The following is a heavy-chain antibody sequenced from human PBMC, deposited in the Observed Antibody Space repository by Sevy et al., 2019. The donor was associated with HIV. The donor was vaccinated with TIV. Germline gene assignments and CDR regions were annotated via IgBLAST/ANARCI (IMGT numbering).Heavy chain of an antibody. CDR2: INSDSGVT. CDR1: GNIFTDYY. D-gene: IGHD4-17*01. Sequence: ASVKVSCKASGNIFTDYYIHWVRQAPGQGLEWMAWINSDSGVTNYAQRFQGEVTVTRDTSLSTAYLELIRLRSNDTAIYYCARLTTKPTSDLYGMDVWGQGTTVTVSS. V-gene: IGHV1-2*02. CDR3: ARLTTKPTSDLYGMDV. J-gene: IGHJ6*02.